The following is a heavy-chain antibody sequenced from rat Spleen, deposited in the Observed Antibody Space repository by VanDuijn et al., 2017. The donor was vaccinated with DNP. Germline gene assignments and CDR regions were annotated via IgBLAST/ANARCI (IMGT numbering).Heavy chain of an antibody. Sequence: EVQLVESGGGVVQPGRSLTLSCAASGFTFSDYYMAWVRQAPTKGLEWVAYISYDGRSNYRGDSVKGRFTISRDNAKSTLYLQMNSLRSEDMATYYCARHVLPLRVWDYWGQGVMVTVSS. CDR1: GFTFSDYY. V-gene: IGHV5-22*01. J-gene: IGHJ2*01. CDR2: ISYDGRSN. D-gene: IGHD4-1*01. CDR3: ARHVLPLRVWDY.